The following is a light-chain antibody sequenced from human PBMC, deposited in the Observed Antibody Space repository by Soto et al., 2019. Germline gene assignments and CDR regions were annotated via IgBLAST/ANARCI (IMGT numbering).Light chain of an antibody. CDR3: QQRSNWPRT. V-gene: IGKV3-11*01. Sequence: VLTQAPDTLSASPGERATLSCRASQSVSSYLAWYQQKPGQAPRLLIYDASNRATGIPARFSGSGSGTDFTLTISSLEPEDFAVYYCQQRSNWPRTFGQGTKVDI. CDR2: DAS. J-gene: IGKJ1*01. CDR1: QSVSSY.